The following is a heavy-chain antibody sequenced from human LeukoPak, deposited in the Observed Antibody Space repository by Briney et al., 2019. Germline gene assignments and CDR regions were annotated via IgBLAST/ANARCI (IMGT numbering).Heavy chain of an antibody. V-gene: IGHV4-38-2*02. J-gene: IGHJ4*02. D-gene: IGHD3-22*01. Sequence: SETLSLTCTVSGYSISSGYFWGWIRQPPGKGLEWIASIYHAGNTHYNPSLKSRVTISVDTSRNQFSLKLSSVTAADTAIYYCARNPFFDSGGYYYDFDYWGQGTLVTVSS. CDR1: GYSISSGYF. CDR2: IYHAGNT. CDR3: ARNPFFDSGGYYYDFDY.